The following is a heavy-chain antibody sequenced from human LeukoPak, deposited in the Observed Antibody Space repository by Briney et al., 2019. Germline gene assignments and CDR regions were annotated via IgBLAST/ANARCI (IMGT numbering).Heavy chain of an antibody. CDR3: AKRRMNIVVVPAAFDY. Sequence: GGSLRLSCAASGFMFSDYWMSWVRQAPGKGLEWVANIKEDGSEKSYVDSVKGRFTISRDNAKNSMYLQMNSLRAEDTAVYYCAKRRMNIVVVPAAFDYWGQGTLVTVSS. J-gene: IGHJ4*02. CDR2: IKEDGSEK. D-gene: IGHD2-2*01. CDR1: GFMFSDYW. V-gene: IGHV3-7*03.